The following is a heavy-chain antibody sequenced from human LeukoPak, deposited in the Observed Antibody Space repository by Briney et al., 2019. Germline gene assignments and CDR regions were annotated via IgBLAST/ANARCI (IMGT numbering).Heavy chain of an antibody. CDR2: INANNGGT. J-gene: IGHJ5*02. CDR3: VRDFGFGVNWFDP. V-gene: IGHV1-2*02. CDR1: GYTFTGYY. Sequence: ASVKVSCKASGYTFTGYYMHWVRQAPGQGLEWMGWINANNGGTKYAPKFQGRVAMTRDTAISTAYMELSSLRSDDTAVYFCVRDFGFGVNWFDPWGQGTLVTVSS. D-gene: IGHD3-16*01.